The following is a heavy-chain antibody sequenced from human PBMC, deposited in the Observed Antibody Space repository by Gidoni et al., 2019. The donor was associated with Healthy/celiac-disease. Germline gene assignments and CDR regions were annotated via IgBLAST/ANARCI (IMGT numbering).Heavy chain of an antibody. D-gene: IGHD3-16*02. Sequence: EVQLVESGGGLVKPGGSLRLSCAASGFTFSNAWMSWVRQAPGKGLEWVGRIKSKTDGGTTDYAAPVKGRFTISRDDSKNTLYLQMNSLKTEDTAVYYCTTDNDDYVWGSYRSGADYWGQGTLVTVSS. V-gene: IGHV3-15*01. CDR1: GFTFSNAW. CDR2: IKSKTDGGTT. CDR3: TTDNDDYVWGSYRSGADY. J-gene: IGHJ4*02.